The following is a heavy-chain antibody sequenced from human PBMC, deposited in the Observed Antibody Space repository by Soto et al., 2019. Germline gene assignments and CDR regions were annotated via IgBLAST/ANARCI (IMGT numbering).Heavy chain of an antibody. V-gene: IGHV4-39*01. CDR1: GDSIRSSSY. CDR3: RRSSRYSTDV. Sequence: QLQLQESGPGLVKPSETLSLTCTVSGDSIRSSSYWGWIRQPPGKGLEWIGSIYSTGNTYYNPSLNSQVTISVDTSKNQFSLNVISVTAAYPAVYYCRRSSRYSTDVWGQGTTVTVSS. J-gene: IGHJ6*02. CDR2: IYSTGNT. D-gene: IGHD6-13*01.